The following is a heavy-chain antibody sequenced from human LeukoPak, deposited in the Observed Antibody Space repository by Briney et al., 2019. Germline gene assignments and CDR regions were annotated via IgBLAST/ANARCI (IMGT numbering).Heavy chain of an antibody. CDR1: GFTFTSYS. J-gene: IGHJ4*02. Sequence: GGSLRLSCAASGFTFTSYSMNWVRQAPGKGLEWVSAISGSGGSTYYADSVKGRFTISRDNSKNTLYLQMNSLRAEDTAVYYGAKAWLDPFDYWGQGTLVTVSS. V-gene: IGHV3-23*01. CDR3: AKAWLDPFDY. CDR2: ISGSGGST. D-gene: IGHD6-19*01.